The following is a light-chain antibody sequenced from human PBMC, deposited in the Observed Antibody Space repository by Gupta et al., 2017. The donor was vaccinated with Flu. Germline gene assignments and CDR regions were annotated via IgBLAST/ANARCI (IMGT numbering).Light chain of an antibody. CDR3: AAWDDSLNGHYD. Sequence: QSVLAQPPSASGTPGQRVALSCSGSRSNIGSNSVNWYQQVPGTAPKLLIYGNNQRPSGDPDRFSGSKSGTSASLAISGLQSEDEADYYCAAWDDSLNGHYDFGTGTKVTVV. V-gene: IGLV1-44*01. CDR2: GNN. CDR1: RSNIGSNS. J-gene: IGLJ1*01.